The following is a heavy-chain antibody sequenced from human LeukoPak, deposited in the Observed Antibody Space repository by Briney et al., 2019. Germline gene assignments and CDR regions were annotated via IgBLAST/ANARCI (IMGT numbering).Heavy chain of an antibody. CDR2: IYTSGST. Sequence: SETLSLTCTVSGGSISSYYWSWIRQPAGKGLEWIGRIYTSGSTNYNPSLKSRVTMSVDTSKNQFSLKLSSVTAADTGVYYCARAAYYGSGSYYYYWGRGTLVTVSS. J-gene: IGHJ4*02. D-gene: IGHD3-10*01. CDR3: ARAAYYGSGSYYYY. V-gene: IGHV4-4*07. CDR1: GGSISSYY.